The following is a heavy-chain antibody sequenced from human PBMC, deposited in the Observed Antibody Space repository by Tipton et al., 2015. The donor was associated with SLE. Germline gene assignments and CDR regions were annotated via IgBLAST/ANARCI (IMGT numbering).Heavy chain of an antibody. Sequence: GLVKPSETLSLTCAVYGGSFSGYYWSWIRQPPGKGLEWIGEINHSGSTNYNPSLKSRVTISVDTSKNQFSLKLSSVTAADTAVYYCARADIAVAGALGYWGQGTLVTVSS. D-gene: IGHD6-19*01. J-gene: IGHJ4*02. CDR1: GGSFSGYY. CDR2: INHSGST. CDR3: ARADIAVAGALGY. V-gene: IGHV4-34*01.